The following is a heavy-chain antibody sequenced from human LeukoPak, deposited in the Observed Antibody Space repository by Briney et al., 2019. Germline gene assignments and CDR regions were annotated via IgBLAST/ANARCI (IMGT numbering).Heavy chain of an antibody. CDR3: ARSYYYGSGSPGVY. Sequence: GGSLRLSCAASGFTFSRHWMIWVRQAPGKGLEWVANIKEDGSEKYYVDSAKGRFTISRDNAKNSLYLQMNSLRAEDTAVYYCARSYYYGSGSPGVYWGQGTLVTVSS. D-gene: IGHD3-10*01. J-gene: IGHJ4*02. CDR2: IKEDGSEK. V-gene: IGHV3-7*01. CDR1: GFTFSRHW.